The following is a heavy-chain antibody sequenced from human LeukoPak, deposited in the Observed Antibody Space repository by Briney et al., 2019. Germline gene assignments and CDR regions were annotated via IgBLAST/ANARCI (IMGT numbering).Heavy chain of an antibody. D-gene: IGHD3-9*01. CDR1: GYTFTSYD. Sequence: ASVKVSCTASGYTFTSYDINWVRQATGQGLEWMGWMNPNSGNTGYAQKFQGRVTMTRNTSISTAYMELSSLRSEDTAVYYCARGYDILTGRNYGMDVWGQGTTVTVSS. V-gene: IGHV1-8*01. CDR3: ARGYDILTGRNYGMDV. CDR2: MNPNSGNT. J-gene: IGHJ6*02.